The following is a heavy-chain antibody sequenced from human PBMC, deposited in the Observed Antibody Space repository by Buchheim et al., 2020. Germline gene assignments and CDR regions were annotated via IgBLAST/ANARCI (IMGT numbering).Heavy chain of an antibody. D-gene: IGHD6-25*01. Sequence: EVQLVESGGGLVQPGGSLRLSCAASGFTFSAYEMNWVRQAPGKGLEWVSYFSRIGSTIYYADSVKGRFTISRDNAKNSLYLQMNSRRGEDTAVYYCARAIIAASFDYWGQGTL. CDR1: GFTFSAYE. J-gene: IGHJ4*02. CDR3: ARAIIAASFDY. V-gene: IGHV3-48*03. CDR2: FSRIGSTI.